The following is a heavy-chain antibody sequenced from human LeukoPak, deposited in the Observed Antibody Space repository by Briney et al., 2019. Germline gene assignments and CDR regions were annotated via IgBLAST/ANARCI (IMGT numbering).Heavy chain of an antibody. CDR1: GGAFSGYY. Sequence: SETLSLTCAVYGGAFSGYYWTWIRQPPWKGLEWIGEMNHSGSTNYNPSLKSRVTISVDTSRNQFSLILTSVTAADTAVYFCARVRAAGSFDIWGQGTMVTVSS. CDR2: MNHSGST. J-gene: IGHJ3*02. V-gene: IGHV4-34*01. CDR3: ARVRAAGSFDI.